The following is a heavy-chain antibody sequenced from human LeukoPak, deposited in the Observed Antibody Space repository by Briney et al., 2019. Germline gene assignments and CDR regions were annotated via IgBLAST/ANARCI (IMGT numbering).Heavy chain of an antibody. CDR1: GGSFSGYY. CDR2: INHSGST. J-gene: IGHJ5*02. V-gene: IGHV4-34*01. CDR3: ARGSLYYYGSGRPRYNWFDP. Sequence: SETLSLTCAVYGGSFSGYYWSWIRQPPGKGLEWIGEINHSGSTNYNPSLKSRVTISVDTSKNQFSLKLSSVTAADTAVYYCARGSLYYYGSGRPRYNWFDPWGQGTLVTVSP. D-gene: IGHD3-10*01.